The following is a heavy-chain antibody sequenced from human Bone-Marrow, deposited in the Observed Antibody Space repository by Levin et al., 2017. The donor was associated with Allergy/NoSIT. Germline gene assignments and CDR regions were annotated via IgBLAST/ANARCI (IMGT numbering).Heavy chain of an antibody. V-gene: IGHV4-4*02. CDR3: ARQRASMVRGVHDY. D-gene: IGHD3-10*01. J-gene: IGHJ4*02. Sequence: GSLRLSCAVSGGSISSSNWWSWVRQPPGKGLEWIGEIYHSGSTNYNPSLKSRVTISVDKSKNQFSLKLSSVTAADTAVYYCARQRASMVRGVHDYWGQGTLVTVSS. CDR2: IYHSGST. CDR1: GGSISSSNW.